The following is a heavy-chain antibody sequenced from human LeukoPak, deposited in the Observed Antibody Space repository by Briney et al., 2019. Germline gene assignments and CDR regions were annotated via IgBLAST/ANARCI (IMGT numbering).Heavy chain of an antibody. D-gene: IGHD5-12*01. J-gene: IGHJ4*02. Sequence: PGRSLRLSCAASGFTFDDYAMHWVRQAPGKGLEWVSGISWNSGSIGYADSVKGRFTISRDNAKNSLYLQMNSLRAEDTALYYCAKDHHQNQWLPDYWGQGTLVTVSS. CDR3: AKDHHQNQWLPDY. CDR1: GFTFDDYA. V-gene: IGHV3-9*01. CDR2: ISWNSGSI.